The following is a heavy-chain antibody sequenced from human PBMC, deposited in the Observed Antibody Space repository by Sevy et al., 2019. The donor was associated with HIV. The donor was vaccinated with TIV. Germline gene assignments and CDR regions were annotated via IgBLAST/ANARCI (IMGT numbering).Heavy chain of an antibody. V-gene: IGHV3-30*18. D-gene: IGHD3-3*01. CDR1: GFTFSSYG. Sequence: GGSLRLSCAASGFTFSSYGMHWVRQAPGKGLEWVAVISYDGSNKDYADSVKGRFTISRDNSKNTLYLQMNSLRAEDQAVYYCAKALDDSYDYWGQGTLVTVSS. CDR3: AKALDDSYDY. J-gene: IGHJ4*02. CDR2: ISYDGSNK.